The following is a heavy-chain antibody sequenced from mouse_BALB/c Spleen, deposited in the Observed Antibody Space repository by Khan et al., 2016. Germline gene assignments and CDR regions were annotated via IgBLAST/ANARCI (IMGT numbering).Heavy chain of an antibody. CDR3: ARNGYYLYYAMDY. J-gene: IGHJ4*01. V-gene: IGHV3-2*02. CDR1: GYSITSDYA. D-gene: IGHD2-3*01. Sequence: EVQLQESGPGLVKPSQSLSLTCTVTGYSITSDYAWNWIRQFPGNKLEWMGYISYSGSTSSNQSLKSRISITRDTSKNQFFLQLNSVTTEDTATYYGARNGYYLYYAMDYWGQGTSVTVSS. CDR2: ISYSGST.